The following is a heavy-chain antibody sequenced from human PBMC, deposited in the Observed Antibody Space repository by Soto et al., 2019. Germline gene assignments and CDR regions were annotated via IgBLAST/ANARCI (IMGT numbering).Heavy chain of an antibody. CDR1: GFTFSRYA. V-gene: IGHV3-30*15. Sequence: GGSLRLSCAASGFTFSRYAMHWVRQAPGKGLEWVSVIACDGSNEYYADSVKGRFTISRDNSKNTVYLQMSSLRVEDTAMYYCARDLPRTGTSFSDYALDVWGQGTTVTVSS. CDR2: IACDGSNE. D-gene: IGHD1-7*01. J-gene: IGHJ6*02. CDR3: ARDLPRTGTSFSDYALDV.